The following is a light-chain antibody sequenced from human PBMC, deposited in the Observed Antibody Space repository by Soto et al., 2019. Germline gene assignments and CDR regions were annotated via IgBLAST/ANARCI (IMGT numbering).Light chain of an antibody. CDR2: EVN. Sequence: QSALTQPASVSGSPGQSIAISCTGTNSDVGGYNYVSWYQQYPGKAPKLMIFEVNNRPSGVSNRFSGSKSGNTASLTISGLQAEDEADYYCTSFTSRKTWVFGGGTKLTVL. J-gene: IGLJ3*02. V-gene: IGLV2-14*01. CDR3: TSFTSRKTWV. CDR1: NSDVGGYNY.